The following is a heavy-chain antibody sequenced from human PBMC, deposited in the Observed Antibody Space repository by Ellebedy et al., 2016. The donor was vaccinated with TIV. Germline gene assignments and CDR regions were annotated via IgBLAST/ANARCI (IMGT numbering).Heavy chain of an antibody. V-gene: IGHV1-3*01. CDR2: INAGNGNT. D-gene: IGHD6-13*01. Sequence: AASVTVSCKASGYTFTSYAMHWVRQAPGQRLEWRGWINAGNGNTKYSQKFQGRVTITRDTSASTAYMELSSLRSEDTAVYYCARERYSRVELDYWGQGTLVTVSS. CDR3: ARERYSRVELDY. J-gene: IGHJ4*02. CDR1: GYTFTSYA.